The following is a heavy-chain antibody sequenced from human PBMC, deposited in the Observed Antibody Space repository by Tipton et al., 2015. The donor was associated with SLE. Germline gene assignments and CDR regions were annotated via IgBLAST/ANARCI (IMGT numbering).Heavy chain of an antibody. CDR3: TRGTGSRHYYSMDV. D-gene: IGHD3-10*01. CDR2: IYSGGTT. J-gene: IGHJ6*03. Sequence: SLRLSCAASGFTVSSNYMSWVRQTPGKGLEWVSVIYSGGTTEYADSVKGRFTISRDNADNSLSLQMNSLRAEDTAVYYCTRGTGSRHYYSMDVWGSGTTVTVSS. V-gene: IGHV3-66*01. CDR1: GFTVSSNY.